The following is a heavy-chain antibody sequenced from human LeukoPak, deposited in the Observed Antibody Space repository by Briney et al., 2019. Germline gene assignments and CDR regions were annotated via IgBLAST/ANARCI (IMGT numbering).Heavy chain of an antibody. J-gene: IGHJ4*02. CDR1: GGSISSSSYY. V-gene: IGHV4-39*07. Sequence: SETLSHTCTVSGGSISSSSYYWGWIRQPPGKGLEWIGSIYYSGSTYYNPSLKSRVTISVDTPKNQFSLKLSSVTAADTAVYYCARVNFEYSSSQGHYFDYWGQGTLVTVPS. CDR3: ARVNFEYSSSQGHYFDY. CDR2: IYYSGST. D-gene: IGHD6-6*01.